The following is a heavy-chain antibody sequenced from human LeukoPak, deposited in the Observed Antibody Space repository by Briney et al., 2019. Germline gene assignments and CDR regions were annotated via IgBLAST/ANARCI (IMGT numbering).Heavy chain of an antibody. CDR2: IHYTGTT. J-gene: IGHJ6*03. Sequence: PSETLSLTCTVSGGSIRISTYNWGWIRQPPGKGLEWIGSIHYTGTTFYKPSFKSRVTISVDTSKNQFSLKMSSVTAADTAGYYCARTGGSFYFYYYMDVWGKGTTVTVSS. CDR3: ARTGGSFYFYYYMDV. D-gene: IGHD1-26*01. CDR1: GGSIRISTYN. V-gene: IGHV4-39*07.